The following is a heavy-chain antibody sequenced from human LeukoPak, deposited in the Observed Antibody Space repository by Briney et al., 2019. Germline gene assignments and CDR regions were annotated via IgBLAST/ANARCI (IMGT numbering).Heavy chain of an antibody. CDR1: GYTFTSYD. J-gene: IGHJ5*02. D-gene: IGHD5/OR15-5a*01. V-gene: IGHV1-8*01. Sequence: AALKVSCKASGYTFTSYDINWVRQATGQGLEWMGWMNPNSGNTGYAQKFQGRVTMTRNTSISTAYMELSSLRSEDTAVYYCARGHPLRYWFDRWGQGTLATVSS. CDR3: ARGHPLRYWFDR. CDR2: MNPNSGNT.